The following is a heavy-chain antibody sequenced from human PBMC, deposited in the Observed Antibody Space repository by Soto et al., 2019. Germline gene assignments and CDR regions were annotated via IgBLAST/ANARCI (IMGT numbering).Heavy chain of an antibody. Sequence: SETLSLTCTVSGGSISSSSYYWGWIRQPPGKGLEWIGSIYYSGSTYYNPSLKSRVTISVDTSKNQFSLKLSSVTAADTAVYYCARLFIGYYYDSSGYPDYWGQGTLVTVSS. CDR2: IYYSGST. V-gene: IGHV4-39*01. CDR1: GGSISSSSYY. J-gene: IGHJ4*02. CDR3: ARLFIGYYYDSSGYPDY. D-gene: IGHD3-22*01.